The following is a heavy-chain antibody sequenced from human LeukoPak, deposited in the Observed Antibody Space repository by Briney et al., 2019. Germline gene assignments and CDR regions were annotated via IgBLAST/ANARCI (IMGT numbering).Heavy chain of an antibody. CDR1: GFTFSSYN. J-gene: IGHJ4*02. CDR2: LSTSSSYI. V-gene: IGHV3-21*04. Sequence: GGSLRLSCAASGFTFSSYNMNWVRQAPGKGLEWVSFLSTSSSYIHYADSVKGRFTISRDNAKNSLYLQMNSLRAEDTAVYYCAKADSYDVEYSSSDYWGQGTLVTVSS. CDR3: AKADSYDVEYSSSDY. D-gene: IGHD6-6*01.